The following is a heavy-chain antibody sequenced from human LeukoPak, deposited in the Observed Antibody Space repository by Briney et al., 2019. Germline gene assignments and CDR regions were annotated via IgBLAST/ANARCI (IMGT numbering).Heavy chain of an antibody. D-gene: IGHD1-26*01. CDR1: GYTFTNYA. CDR3: ASLNGARDFDY. V-gene: IGHV1-3*01. CDR2: INAGNGNT. J-gene: IGHJ4*02. Sequence: ASVKVSCKASGYTFTNYALHWVRQAPGQRLEWMGWINAGNGNTKYSQRFQGRLTIARDTSASTAYMELSSLRSEDTAVYYCASLNGARDFDYWGQGTLVTVSS.